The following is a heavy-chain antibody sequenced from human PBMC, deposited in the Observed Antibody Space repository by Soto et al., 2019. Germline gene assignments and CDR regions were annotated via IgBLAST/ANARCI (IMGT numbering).Heavy chain of an antibody. CDR2: IWNDGSNK. V-gene: IGHV3-33*06. CDR3: AKPACLSTFRASFSTSYFDY. Sequence: PGGSLRLSCAASGFTLSNYGMRWVRQAPGKGLEWVSVIWNDGSNKYFADSVKGRFTISRDNSKKTLYLQMNSLRVEDTAVYYCAKPACLSTFRASFSTSYFDYWGRGTLVTVSS. CDR1: GFTLSNYG. J-gene: IGHJ4*02. D-gene: IGHD3-10*01.